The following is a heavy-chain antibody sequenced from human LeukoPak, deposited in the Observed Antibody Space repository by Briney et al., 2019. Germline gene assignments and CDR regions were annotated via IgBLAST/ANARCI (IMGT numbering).Heavy chain of an antibody. V-gene: IGHV3-48*03. J-gene: IGHJ4*02. Sequence: GGSLRPSCAASGFTFSSYEMNWVRQAPGKGLEWVSYISSSGSTIYYADSVKGRFTISRDNAKNSLYLQVNSLRAEDTAVYYCAREWEQWFGIDYWGQGTLVTVSS. CDR2: ISSSGSTI. CDR1: GFTFSSYE. CDR3: AREWEQWFGIDY. D-gene: IGHD3-10*01.